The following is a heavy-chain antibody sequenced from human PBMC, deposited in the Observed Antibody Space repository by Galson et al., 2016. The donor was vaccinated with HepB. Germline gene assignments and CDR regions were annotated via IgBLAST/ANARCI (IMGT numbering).Heavy chain of an antibody. CDR1: GGTFSTYT. D-gene: IGHD1-26*01. Sequence: SVKVSCKASGGTFSTYTVSWVRQAPGQGLEWMGGIIPISGATNYAQKFQGRVTITADKSTGTVNMELSSLTSDDTALYYCARAYGRDSLYACDYWGQGTPVTVSS. CDR2: IIPISGAT. J-gene: IGHJ4*02. V-gene: IGHV1-69*06. CDR3: ARAYGRDSLYACDY.